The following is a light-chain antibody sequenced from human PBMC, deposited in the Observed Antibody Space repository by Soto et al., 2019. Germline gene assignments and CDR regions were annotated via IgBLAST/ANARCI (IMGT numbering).Light chain of an antibody. CDR1: SSNIGGNY. CDR2: DNY. CDR3: GTWDSSLDTVV. Sequence: QSVLAQTPSISAAPGQKVTISCSGSSSNIGGNYVSWYQHVPRTAPKLLIYDNYKRASGSPDRFSASKSGTSATLGITGLQTGDEADYYCGTWDSSLDTVVFGGGTKLTVL. J-gene: IGLJ2*01. V-gene: IGLV1-51*01.